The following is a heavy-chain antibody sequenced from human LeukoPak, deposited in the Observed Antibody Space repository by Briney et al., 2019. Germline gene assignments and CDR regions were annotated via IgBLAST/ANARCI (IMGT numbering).Heavy chain of an antibody. CDR3: VNSGYHGDYPAN. Sequence: AGGSLRLSCAASGFTFSSYGMHWVRQAPGKGLEWVSFIRSDGRNKYYVDSVKGRFSISRVNSNYTMYLQMNGLRPEDTAVYHCVNSGYHGDYPANWGQGTLVTVSS. D-gene: IGHD4-17*01. V-gene: IGHV3-30*02. CDR2: IRSDGRNK. CDR1: GFTFSSYG. J-gene: IGHJ4*02.